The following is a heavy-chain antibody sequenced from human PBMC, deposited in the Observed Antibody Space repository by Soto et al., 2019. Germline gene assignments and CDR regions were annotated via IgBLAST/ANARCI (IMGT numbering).Heavy chain of an antibody. D-gene: IGHD6-6*01. Sequence: GXSVKVSCKASVDTFSGNAISWVRQAPGQGLEWVGGIIPFFHAPNYAQKFQGRVTITADESTSIFFMEMSSLRFEYTAVYYCARSRESAPPRVGMALWREGTRVTVS. V-gene: IGHV1-69*13. CDR1: VDTFSGNA. J-gene: IGHJ6*02. CDR2: IIPFFHAP. CDR3: ARSRESAPPRVGMAL.